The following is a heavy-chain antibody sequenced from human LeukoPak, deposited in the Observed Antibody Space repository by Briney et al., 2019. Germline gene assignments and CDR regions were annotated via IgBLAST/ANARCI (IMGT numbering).Heavy chain of an antibody. CDR3: RRDNRYYYDSSGDEGSFDY. J-gene: IGHJ4*02. CDR1: AVSISSYY. Sequence: SESLSPTCTVSAVSISSYYWSWIRQPAGKGLEWIGRIYTSGSTTYNTSLKSGATISGDTSKTQLSRKLSYWNAADPAVYYCRRDNRYYYDSSGDEGSFDYWGQGTLVTVSS. CDR2: IYTSGST. V-gene: IGHV4-4*07. D-gene: IGHD3-22*01.